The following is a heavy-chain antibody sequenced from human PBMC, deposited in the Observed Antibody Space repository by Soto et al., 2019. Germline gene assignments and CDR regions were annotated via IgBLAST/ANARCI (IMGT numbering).Heavy chain of an antibody. CDR2: IMPGSSHI. D-gene: IGHD3-22*01. Sequence: GGSLRLSCAASGFTFSSYAMSWVRQAPGKGLEWVSYIMPGSSHIFYADSVKGRFTISRDNSKNTLYLQMNSLRAEDTAVYYCAKEWVYDSSGWSFDYWGQGTLVTVSS. J-gene: IGHJ4*02. CDR1: GFTFSSYA. CDR3: AKEWVYDSSGWSFDY. V-gene: IGHV3-48*01.